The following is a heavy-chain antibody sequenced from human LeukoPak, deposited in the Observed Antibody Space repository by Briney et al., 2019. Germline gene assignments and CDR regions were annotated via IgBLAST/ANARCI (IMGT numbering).Heavy chain of an antibody. CDR3: VTERAGAFED. CDR2: IKSKSNGETT. CDR1: GLFLSNEW. D-gene: IGHD6-19*01. V-gene: IGHV3-15*01. J-gene: IGHJ4*02. Sequence: PGGSLRLSCAASGLFLSNEWMNWVRQTPGKGLEWVGLIKSKSNGETTHYAAPVKGGFTISRDDSKNTLFLQMNILQTEDTAMYYCVTERAGAFEDWGQGTLVTVSS.